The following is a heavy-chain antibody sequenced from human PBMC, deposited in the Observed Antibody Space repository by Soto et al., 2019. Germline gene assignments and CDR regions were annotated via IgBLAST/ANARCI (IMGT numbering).Heavy chain of an antibody. J-gene: IGHJ4*02. CDR1: GFTFRNNV. D-gene: IGHD2-21*01. Sequence: EVQLLESGGGLGQPGGSLRLSCAASGFTFRNNVLSWVRQAPGKGLDWVSGITGSGRDTYYADSVKGRFTISRDNSKNMVFLQMNSLRAEDTALYYCAKNGLDNSPSAIASWGPGTLVTVSS. V-gene: IGHV3-23*01. CDR2: ITGSGRDT. CDR3: AKNGLDNSPSAIAS.